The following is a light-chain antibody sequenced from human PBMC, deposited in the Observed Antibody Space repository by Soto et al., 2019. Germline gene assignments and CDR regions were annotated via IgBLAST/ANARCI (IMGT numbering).Light chain of an antibody. CDR2: GNY. J-gene: IGLJ3*02. CDR1: SSNIGAGYA. V-gene: IGLV1-40*01. CDR3: QSYDQTLSGSV. Sequence: QSVLTQPPSVSGAPGQWVTISCTGSSSNIGAGYAVHWYQQLPGTAPKLLIYGNYXRPSGVPDRFTXXKXXXXXXXAXNGLQAEDEADYYCQSYDQTLSGSVFGGGTKVTVL.